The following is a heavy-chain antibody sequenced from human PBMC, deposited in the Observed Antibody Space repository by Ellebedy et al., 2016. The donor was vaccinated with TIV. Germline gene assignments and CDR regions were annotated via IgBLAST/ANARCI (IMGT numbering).Heavy chain of an antibody. D-gene: IGHD2-15*01. Sequence: SVKVSXKASGGTFSSYAISWVRQAPGQGLEWMGGIIPIFGTANYAQKFQGRVTITADESTSTAYMELSSLRSEDTAVYYCASPVGPLGAFDIWGQGTMVTVSS. CDR3: ASPVGPLGAFDI. CDR1: GGTFSSYA. CDR2: IIPIFGTA. J-gene: IGHJ3*02. V-gene: IGHV1-69*13.